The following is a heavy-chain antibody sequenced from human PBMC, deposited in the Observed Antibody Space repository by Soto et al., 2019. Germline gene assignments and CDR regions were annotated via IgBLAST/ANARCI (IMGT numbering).Heavy chain of an antibody. CDR3: ARGFSAGKGSPPDY. Sequence: WGSLRLSCAASGFPFINYAMTWVRQAPGKGLEWVSGLNGSGGSTSSADSVKGRFAISRDNSKNTLYLQMNSLRDGDPAVYYCARGFSAGKGSPPDYWGQGTLVTVSS. V-gene: IGHV3-23*01. J-gene: IGHJ4*02. CDR1: GFPFINYA. CDR2: LNGSGGST. D-gene: IGHD3-10*01.